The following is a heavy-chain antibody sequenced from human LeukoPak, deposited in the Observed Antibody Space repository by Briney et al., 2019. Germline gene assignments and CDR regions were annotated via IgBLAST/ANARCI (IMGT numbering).Heavy chain of an antibody. Sequence: SETLSLTCAVYGGSFSGYYWSWIRQPPGKGLGWIGEINHSGSTNYNPSLKSRVTISVDTSKNQFSLKLSSVTAADTAVYYCAREPIAAAGFDYWGQGTLVTVSS. J-gene: IGHJ4*02. CDR3: AREPIAAAGFDY. V-gene: IGHV4-34*01. CDR2: INHSGST. D-gene: IGHD6-13*01. CDR1: GGSFSGYY.